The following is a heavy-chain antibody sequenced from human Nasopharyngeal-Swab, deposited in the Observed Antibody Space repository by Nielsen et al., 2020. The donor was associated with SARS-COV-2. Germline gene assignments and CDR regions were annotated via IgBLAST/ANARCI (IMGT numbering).Heavy chain of an antibody. D-gene: IGHD1-26*01. CDR1: GYTLAELS. CDR3: ATGNTWSYWIDY. V-gene: IGHV1-24*01. J-gene: IGHJ4*02. Sequence: ASVKVSCKVSGYTLAELSMHWVRQAPGKGLEWMGGFDPEDGETVYAQKFQGRVTMTEDTSTDTAYMELSSLRSEDTAVYYCATGNTWSYWIDYWGRGALVTVSS. CDR2: FDPEDGET.